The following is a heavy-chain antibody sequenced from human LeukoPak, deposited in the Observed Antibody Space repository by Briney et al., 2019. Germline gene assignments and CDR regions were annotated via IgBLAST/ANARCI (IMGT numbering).Heavy chain of an antibody. J-gene: IGHJ4*02. CDR1: GFTFSSYS. V-gene: IGHV3-20*04. Sequence: GSLRLSCEGSGFTFSSYSMNWVRQAPGKGLEWVSGINWSGVITDYADSVRGRFTISRDNAKSSLYLQMNSLRAEDTALYYCARDQGQGVDFFDFWGQGVLVTVSS. CDR2: INWSGVIT. D-gene: IGHD2-15*01. CDR3: ARDQGQGVDFFDF.